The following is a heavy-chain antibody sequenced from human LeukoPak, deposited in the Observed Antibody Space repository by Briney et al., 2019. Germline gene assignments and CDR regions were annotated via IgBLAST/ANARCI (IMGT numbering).Heavy chain of an antibody. V-gene: IGHV3-30*18. CDR2: ISYDGGNK. CDR1: GFTFSSYG. D-gene: IGHD2-21*02. J-gene: IGHJ4*02. CDR3: AKVSVGDYSHAFDY. Sequence: PGGSLRLSCAASGFTFSSYGMHWVRQAPGKGLEWVAVISYDGGNKYYADSVKGRFTISRDNSKNTLYLQMNSLRAEDTAVYYCAKVSVGDYSHAFDYWGQGTLVTVSS.